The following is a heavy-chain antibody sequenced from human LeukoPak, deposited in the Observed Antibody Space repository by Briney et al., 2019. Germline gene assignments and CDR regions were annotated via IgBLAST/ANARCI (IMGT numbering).Heavy chain of an antibody. Sequence: ASVKVSCKASGYTFIGYYLHWVRQAPGQGLEWIGWINPKSGDSNHAQKFQGRVTMTGDTSISTAYMELSSLRSNDTAVYYCARSRQDIVVVVAARGFDYWGQGTLVTVSS. CDR3: ARSRQDIVVVVAARGFDY. D-gene: IGHD2-15*01. V-gene: IGHV1-2*02. J-gene: IGHJ4*02. CDR2: INPKSGDS. CDR1: GYTFIGYY.